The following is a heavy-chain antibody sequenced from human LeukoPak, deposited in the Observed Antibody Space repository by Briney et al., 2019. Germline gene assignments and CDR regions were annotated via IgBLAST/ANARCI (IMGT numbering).Heavy chain of an antibody. Sequence: PGGSLRLSCAASGFTFSSYAMSWVRQAPGKGLEWVSAISGSGGSTYYADFVKGRFTISRDNSKNMLYLQMNSLRAEDTAVYYCAKDPPLYCGGDCYTDAFDIWGQGTMVTVSS. CDR1: GFTFSSYA. CDR2: ISGSGGST. CDR3: AKDPPLYCGGDCYTDAFDI. D-gene: IGHD2-21*02. V-gene: IGHV3-23*01. J-gene: IGHJ3*02.